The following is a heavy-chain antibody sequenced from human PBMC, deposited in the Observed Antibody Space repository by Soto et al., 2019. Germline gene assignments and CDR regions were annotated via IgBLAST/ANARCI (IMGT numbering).Heavy chain of an antibody. D-gene: IGHD4-17*01. CDR3: AREDDMTTVTTGRHAPIDY. CDR1: GYTFTSYY. V-gene: IGHV1-46*03. Sequence: ASVKVSCKASGYTFTSYYMHWVRQAPGQGLEWMGIINPSGGSTSYAQKFQGRVTMTRDTSTSTVYMELSSLRSEDTAVYYCAREDDMTTVTTGRHAPIDYWGQGTLVTVSS. J-gene: IGHJ4*02. CDR2: INPSGGST.